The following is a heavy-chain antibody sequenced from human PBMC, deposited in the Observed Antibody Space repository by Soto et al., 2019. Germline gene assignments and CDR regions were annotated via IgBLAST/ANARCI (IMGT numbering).Heavy chain of an antibody. CDR2: IIPIFGTA. Sequence: QVQLVQSGAEVKKPGSSVKVSSKASGGTFSSYAISWVRQAPGEGLEWMGGIIPIFGTANYAQKFQGRVTITADESTSTAYMELSSLRSEDTAVYYCARAELGYCSSTSCYSHYYYYGIDVWGQGTTVTVSS. D-gene: IGHD2-2*01. J-gene: IGHJ6*01. V-gene: IGHV1-69*01. CDR3: ARAELGYCSSTSCYSHYYYYGIDV. CDR1: GGTFSSYA.